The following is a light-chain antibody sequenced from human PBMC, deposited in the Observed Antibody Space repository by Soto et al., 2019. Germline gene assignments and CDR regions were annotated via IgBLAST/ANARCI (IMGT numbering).Light chain of an antibody. CDR3: QSYDSSLSGSV. J-gene: IGLJ2*01. V-gene: IGLV1-40*01. CDR2: DSN. CDR1: NANIGAGFD. Sequence: QSVLTQPPSVSGAPGQRVTISCTGNNANIGAGFDVHWYQQFPGTAPKLLISDSNIRPSGVPDRFSGSRSDTSASLAITGLQAEDEADYYCQSYDSSLSGSVFGGGTKVTVL.